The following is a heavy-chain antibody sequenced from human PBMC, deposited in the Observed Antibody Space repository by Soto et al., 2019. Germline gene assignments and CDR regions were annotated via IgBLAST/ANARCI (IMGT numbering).Heavy chain of an antibody. D-gene: IGHD6-13*01. Sequence: WASVKVSCKASGYTFTSYDINWVRQATGQGLEWMGWMNPNSGNTGYAQKFQGRLTMSWTTSISTAYMELSSLTSDDTAVYYCARAGMPAAGTRGLVWFDPWGQGTLVTVSS. CDR1: GYTFTSYD. CDR3: ARAGMPAAGTRGLVWFDP. V-gene: IGHV1-8*01. CDR2: MNPNSGNT. J-gene: IGHJ5*02.